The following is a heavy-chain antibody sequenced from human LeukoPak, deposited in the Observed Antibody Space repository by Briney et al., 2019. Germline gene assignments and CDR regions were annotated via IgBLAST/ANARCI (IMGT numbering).Heavy chain of an antibody. CDR2: IYYSGST. CDR1: GGSISSYY. D-gene: IGHD5-24*01. V-gene: IGHV4-59*01. Sequence: SETLSLTCTVSGGSISSYYWSWIRQPPGKGLEWIGYIYYSGSTNYNPSLKSRVTISVDTSKNQFSLKLSSVTAADTAVYYCARGLLSGYNPLLDYWGQGTLVTVSS. J-gene: IGHJ4*02. CDR3: ARGLLSGYNPLLDY.